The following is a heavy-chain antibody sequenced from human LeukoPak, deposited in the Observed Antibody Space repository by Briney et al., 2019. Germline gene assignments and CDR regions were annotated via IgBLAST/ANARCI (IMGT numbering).Heavy chain of an antibody. CDR2: INHSGST. CDR3: AASVVVVAARDY. D-gene: IGHD2-15*01. J-gene: IGHJ4*02. CDR1: VGSFSGYY. V-gene: IGHV4-34*01. Sequence: SETLSLTCAVYVGSFSGYYWSWIRQPPGKGLEWVGEINHSGSTNYNPSLKSRVTISVDTSKNQFSLKLISVTASDTAVYYCAASVVVVAARDYWGQGTLVTVSS.